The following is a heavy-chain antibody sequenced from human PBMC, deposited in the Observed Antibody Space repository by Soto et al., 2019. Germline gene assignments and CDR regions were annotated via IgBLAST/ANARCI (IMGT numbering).Heavy chain of an antibody. CDR2: ISLYSDGT. J-gene: IGHJ4*02. V-gene: IGHV1-18*01. CDR3: ARGFSGSDYCRKQPAYDY. D-gene: IGHD1-26*01. CDR1: GYTFSNYG. Sequence: QVQLVQSGGEVKRPGASVKVSCKTSGYTFSNYGITWVRQAPGQPLAWLGWISLYSDGTNYAQKFQGRVTITADESTSTAYMELSSLRSEDTAVYYCARGFSGSDYCRKQPAYDYWGQGTLVTVSS.